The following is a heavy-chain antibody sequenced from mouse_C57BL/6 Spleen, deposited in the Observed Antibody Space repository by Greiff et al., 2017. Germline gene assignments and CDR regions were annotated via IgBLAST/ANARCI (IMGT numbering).Heavy chain of an antibody. CDR1: GYAFSSSW. CDR3: ARGGDYGNFYY. J-gene: IGHJ2*01. D-gene: IGHD2-1*01. V-gene: IGHV1-82*01. Sequence: VQLQQSGPELVKPGASVKISCKASGYAFSSSWMNWVKQRPGKGLEWIGRIYPGDGDTNYNGKFKGKATLTADKSSSTAYMQISSLTSEDSAVYFCARGGDYGNFYYWGQGTTLTVSS. CDR2: IYPGDGDT.